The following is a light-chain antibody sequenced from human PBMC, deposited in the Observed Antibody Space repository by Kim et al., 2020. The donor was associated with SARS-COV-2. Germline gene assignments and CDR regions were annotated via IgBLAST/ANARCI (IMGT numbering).Light chain of an antibody. V-gene: IGKV3-15*01. Sequence: ELVMTQSPATLSVSPGERATLSCRASQSLSSNLAWYQQRPGQAPRLLIYGASTRATGIPARFSGSGSGTEFTLTISSLQSEDFAVYYCQQYNDWPRTFGQGTKVDIK. J-gene: IGKJ1*01. CDR2: GAS. CDR3: QQYNDWPRT. CDR1: QSLSSN.